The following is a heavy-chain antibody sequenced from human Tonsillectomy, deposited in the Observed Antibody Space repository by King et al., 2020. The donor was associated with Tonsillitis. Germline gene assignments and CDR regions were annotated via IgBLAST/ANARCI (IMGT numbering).Heavy chain of an antibody. V-gene: IGHV3-11*01. D-gene: IGHD4-23*01. CDR1: GFTFSDYY. J-gene: IGHJ4*02. CDR2: ITRDRGT. Sequence: VQLVESGGGLVKPGGSLRLSCAASGFTFSDYYMTWIRQVPGKGPEWVSYITRDRGTYYADSVRGRFTISRDNSKSSLYLQMNSLRAEDTAVYYCTRGYHGGKAYWGQGTLVTVSS. CDR3: TRGYHGGKAY.